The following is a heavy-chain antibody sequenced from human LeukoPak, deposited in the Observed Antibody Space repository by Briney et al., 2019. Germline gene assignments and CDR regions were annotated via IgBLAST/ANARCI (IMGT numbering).Heavy chain of an antibody. D-gene: IGHD2-8*02. V-gene: IGHV3-21*01. Sequence: GGSLRLSCAASGFTFSSYSMNWVRQAPGKGLEWVSSISSSSSYIYYADSVKGRFTISRDNAKNSLYLQMNSLRAEDTAAYYCARRLVATPMDVWGQGTTVTVSS. J-gene: IGHJ6*02. CDR2: ISSSSSYI. CDR1: GFTFSSYS. CDR3: ARRLVATPMDV.